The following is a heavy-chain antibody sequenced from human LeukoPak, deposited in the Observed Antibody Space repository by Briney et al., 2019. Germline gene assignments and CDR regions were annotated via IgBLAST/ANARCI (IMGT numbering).Heavy chain of an antibody. CDR3: ARDRQANYDFWSGLHNWFDP. CDR1: GGSISSYY. V-gene: IGHV4-4*07. Sequence: PSETLSLTCTVSGGSISSYYWSWIRQPPGKGLEWIGRIYTSGSTNYNPSLKSRVTMSVDTSKNQFSLKLSSVTAADTAVYYCARDRQANYDFWSGLHNWFDPWGQGTLVTVSS. CDR2: IYTSGST. D-gene: IGHD3-3*01. J-gene: IGHJ5*02.